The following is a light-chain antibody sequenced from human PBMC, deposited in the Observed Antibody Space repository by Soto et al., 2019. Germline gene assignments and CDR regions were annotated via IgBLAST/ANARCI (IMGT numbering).Light chain of an antibody. J-gene: IGLJ3*02. CDR3: CSYAGSSTFPWV. CDR1: SSDVGSSSL. CDR2: EGS. Sequence: QSALTQPASVYGSPGQSITISCTGTSSDVGSSSLVSWYQQYPGKAPKLMIYEGSKRPSGVSSRFSGSKSGNTASLTISGLQAEDEADYYCCSYAGSSTFPWVFGGGTKLTVL. V-gene: IGLV2-23*03.